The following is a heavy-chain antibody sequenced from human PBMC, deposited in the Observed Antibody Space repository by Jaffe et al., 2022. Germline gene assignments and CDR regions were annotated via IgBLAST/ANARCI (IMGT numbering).Heavy chain of an antibody. D-gene: IGHD5-12*01. J-gene: IGHJ4*02. V-gene: IGHV3-30*02. CDR1: GFTFSSYG. Sequence: QVQLVESGGGVVQPGGSLRLSCAASGFTFSSYGMHWVRQAPGKGLEWVAFIRYDGSNKYYADSVKGRFTISRDNSKNTLYLQMNSLRAEDTAVYYCAKWAVGVAMAFGGQGTLVTVSS. CDR2: IRYDGSNK. CDR3: AKWAVGVAMAF.